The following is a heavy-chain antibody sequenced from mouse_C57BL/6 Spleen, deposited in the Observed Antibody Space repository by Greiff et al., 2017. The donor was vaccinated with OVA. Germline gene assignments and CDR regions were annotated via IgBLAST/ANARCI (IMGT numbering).Heavy chain of an antibody. CDR2: ISSGGDYI. J-gene: IGHJ2*01. Sequence: EVKVVESGEGLVKPGGSLKLSCAASGFTFSSYAMSWVRQTPEKRLEWVAYISSGGDYIYYADTVKGRFTISRDNARNTLYLQMSSLKSEDTAMYYCTRDKSNSYYFDYWGQGTTLTVSS. D-gene: IGHD2-5*01. CDR1: GFTFSSYA. CDR3: TRDKSNSYYFDY. V-gene: IGHV5-9-1*02.